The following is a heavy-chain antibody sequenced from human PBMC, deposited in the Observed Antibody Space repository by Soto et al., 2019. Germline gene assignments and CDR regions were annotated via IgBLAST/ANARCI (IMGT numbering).Heavy chain of an antibody. V-gene: IGHV1-18*01. CDR1: GYTFTSYG. CDR2: ISTYNGNT. D-gene: IGHD3-3*01. Sequence: QVQLVQSGAEVKKPGASVKVSCKASGYTFTSYGISWVRQAPGQGLEWMGWISTYNGNTNYAQKLQGRVTMTTDTSTSTAYIELRSLRSDDTAVYYCARAGGVLRFLEWLLYFDYWGQGTLVTVSS. J-gene: IGHJ4*02. CDR3: ARAGGVLRFLEWLLYFDY.